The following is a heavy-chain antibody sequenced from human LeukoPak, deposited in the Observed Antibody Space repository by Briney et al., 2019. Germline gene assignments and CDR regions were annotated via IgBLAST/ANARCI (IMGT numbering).Heavy chain of an antibody. CDR3: ARGGNRCLDF. CDR2: IVTDGSAQ. CDR1: GFNFRDRW. D-gene: IGHD3-16*01. Sequence: PGGSLRLSCAASGFNFRDRWLDWVRQAPGAGLEWLGNIVTDGSAQHYADSVKGRFSISRDNRRNLMYLHMNSLRVEDTAIYYCARGGNRCLDFWGQGTLVTVSS. V-gene: IGHV3-7*01. J-gene: IGHJ4*02.